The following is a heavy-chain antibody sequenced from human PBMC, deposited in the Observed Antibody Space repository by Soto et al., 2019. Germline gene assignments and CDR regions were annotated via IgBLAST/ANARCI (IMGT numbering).Heavy chain of an antibody. Sequence: SETLSLTCVVSGGSIRSTNWRAWVRQTPGKGLEWIGEVYHNGTSNYNPSLKGRATISVDRSKDQVSLRLNSVIDADTAVYYCARHISNFRYYYYAMDVWGQGTTVTVSS. CDR2: VYHNGTS. V-gene: IGHV4-4*02. CDR3: ARHISNFRYYYYAMDV. D-gene: IGHD4-4*01. CDR1: GGSIRSTNW. J-gene: IGHJ6*02.